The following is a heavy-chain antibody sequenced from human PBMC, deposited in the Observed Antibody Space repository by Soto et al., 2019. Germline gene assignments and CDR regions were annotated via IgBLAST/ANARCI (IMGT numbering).Heavy chain of an antibody. CDR1: GDSMGSGGHY. CDR2: IYYSGAT. Sequence: QVQLQELGPGLVKPSQTLSLTCTVSGDSMGSGGHYYNWIRLLPGKGLEWIGYIYYSGATHYNPSLRGRVSISIDTSNNQFSLRLISVTAADTALYFCARDKDLEPTVWGYWGQGTQVTVSS. D-gene: IGHD7-27*01. J-gene: IGHJ4*02. CDR3: ARDKDLEPTVWGY. V-gene: IGHV4-31*03.